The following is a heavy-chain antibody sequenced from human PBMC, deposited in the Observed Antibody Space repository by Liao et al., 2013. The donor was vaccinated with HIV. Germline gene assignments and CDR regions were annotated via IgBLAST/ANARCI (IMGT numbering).Heavy chain of an antibody. D-gene: IGHD2-15*01. CDR3: ARGYCNTGSCYSDPFDQ. CDR2: IYYSGST. V-gene: IGHV4-61*10. Sequence: QVQLQESGPGLVKPSQTLSLTCTVSGGSISSSSYYWSWIRQPAGKGLEWIGYIYYSGSTNYDPSLKNRVTISVATSKNQFYLKLSSVTAADTAVYYCARGYCNTGSCYSDPFDQWGQGTLVTVSS. CDR1: GGSISSSSYY. J-gene: IGHJ4*02.